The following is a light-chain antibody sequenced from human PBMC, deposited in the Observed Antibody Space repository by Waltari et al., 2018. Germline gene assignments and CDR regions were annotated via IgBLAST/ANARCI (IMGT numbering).Light chain of an antibody. V-gene: IGKV3-20*01. J-gene: IGKJ1*01. CDR3: QHYGSSPRT. Sequence: EIVLTQSPGTLSLSPGERATLSCRASQSVNTYLVWYQQKPGQAPRLLIYGASSRATDIPDRFSGSGSGTDFTLTISRLEPEDFAVYYCQHYGSSPRTFGQGTKVEIK. CDR1: QSVNTY. CDR2: GAS.